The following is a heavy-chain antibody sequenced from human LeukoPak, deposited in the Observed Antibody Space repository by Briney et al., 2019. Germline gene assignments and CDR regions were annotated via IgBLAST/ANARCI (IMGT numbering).Heavy chain of an antibody. CDR2: INHCGRT. CDR3: SRDVVVVPAAIHYGMDG. V-gene: IGHV4-34*01. D-gene: IGHD2-2*01. CDR1: GGSFSHYF. J-gene: IGHJ6*01. Sequence: PSETLSLTCPVYGGSFSHYFCDWIRQPPGKGLEWIGQINHCGRTYYNPSLNSRVTISVDTSKNQFSLILTSVTAADTAVYYCSRDVVVVPAAIHYGMDGWGEGGTVTVSS.